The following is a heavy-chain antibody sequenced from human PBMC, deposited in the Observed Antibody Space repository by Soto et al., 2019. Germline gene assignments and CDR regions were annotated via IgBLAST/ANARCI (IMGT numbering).Heavy chain of an antibody. CDR3: ASGKGVDGSHYLDN. Sequence: GGSLRLSCAASGFNLGSYWMHWVRQAPGKGLVWVSRINDYGTTINYAESVEGRFTISRDDAKSEVYLQMNNLSSVTAADTAVYYCASGKGVDGSHYLDNWGQGTLVTVSS. CDR2: INDYGTTI. CDR1: GFNLGSYW. J-gene: IGHJ4*02. V-gene: IGHV3-74*01. D-gene: IGHD1-26*01.